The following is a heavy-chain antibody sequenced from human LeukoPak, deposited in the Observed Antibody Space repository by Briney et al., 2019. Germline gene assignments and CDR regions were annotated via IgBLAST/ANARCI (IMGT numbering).Heavy chain of an antibody. CDR3: ARIRLTIFGVVTPFDP. CDR2: INHSGST. CDR1: GGSFSGYY. J-gene: IGHJ5*02. D-gene: IGHD3-3*01. Sequence: SETLSLTCAVYGGSFSGYYWSWIRQPPGKGLEWIGEINHSGSTNYNPSLKSRVTISVDTSKNQFSLKLSSVTAADTAVYYCARIRLTIFGVVTPFDPWGQGTLVTVSS. V-gene: IGHV4-34*01.